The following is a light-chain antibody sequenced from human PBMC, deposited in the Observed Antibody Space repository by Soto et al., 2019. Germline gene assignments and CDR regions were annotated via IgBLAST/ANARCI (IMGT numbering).Light chain of an antibody. CDR1: QSVSSY. V-gene: IGKV3-20*01. CDR3: QQYGSSRT. Sequence: IVLTQSPATLSLSRGERATLSCRASQSVSSYLAWYQQKPGQAPRLLIYGASSRATGIPDRFSGSGSGTDFTLTISRLEPEDFAVYYCQQYGSSRTFGQGTKVDIK. CDR2: GAS. J-gene: IGKJ1*01.